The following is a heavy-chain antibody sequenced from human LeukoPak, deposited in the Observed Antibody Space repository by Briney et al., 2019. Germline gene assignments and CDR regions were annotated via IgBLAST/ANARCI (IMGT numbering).Heavy chain of an antibody. J-gene: IGHJ4*02. D-gene: IGHD3-22*01. CDR2: IIPIFGTA. CDR3: ARPLGPYDSTGDFDY. V-gene: IGHV1-69*13. Sequence: SVKVSCKASGGTFSSYAISWVRQAPGQGLEWMGGIIPIFGTANYAQKFQGRVTITADESTSTAYMELSSLRSEDTAVYYCARPLGPYDSTGDFDYWGQGTLVTVSS. CDR1: GGTFSSYA.